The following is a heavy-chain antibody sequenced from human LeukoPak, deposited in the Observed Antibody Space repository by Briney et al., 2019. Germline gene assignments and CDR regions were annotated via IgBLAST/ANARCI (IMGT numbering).Heavy chain of an antibody. CDR2: ISSDGSST. J-gene: IGHJ4*02. V-gene: IGHV3-74*01. Sequence: PGGSLRLSCAASGFTFSTYWMHWVRQAPGKGLVWVSRISSDGSSTTYADSVKGRFTISRDDAKNTLYLQMNSLRAEDTAVYYCAREPIVGVHFDYWGQGTLVTVSS. D-gene: IGHD1-26*01. CDR1: GFTFSTYW. CDR3: AREPIVGVHFDY.